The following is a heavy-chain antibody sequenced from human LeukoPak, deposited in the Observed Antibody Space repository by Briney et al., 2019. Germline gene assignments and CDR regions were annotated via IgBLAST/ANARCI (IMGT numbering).Heavy chain of an antibody. J-gene: IGHJ3*02. V-gene: IGHV5-10-1*01. D-gene: IGHD2-15*01. CDR1: GYSFTTYW. Sequence: GESLKISCKGSGYSFTTYWISWVRRMPGKGLEWMGRIDPSDSYTNYSPSFQGHVTISADKSISTAYLQWRSLKASDTAMYYCARHATRYCSGGRCAESDAFDIWGQGTTVTVSS. CDR2: IDPSDSYT. CDR3: ARHATRYCSGGRCAESDAFDI.